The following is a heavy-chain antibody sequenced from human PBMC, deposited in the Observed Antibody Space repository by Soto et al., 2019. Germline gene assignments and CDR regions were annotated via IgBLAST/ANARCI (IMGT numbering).Heavy chain of an antibody. CDR1: GYTFTSYG. V-gene: IGHV1-18*01. J-gene: IGHJ4*02. CDR3: ARDYGDYFLFTLHY. Sequence: QVQLVQSGAEVKKPGASVKVSCKASGYTFTSYGISWVRQAPGHGLEWMGWISASTGNTNYAPKLQARVTMTTDTSTSTAYMELRSLRSDDTAVYYCARDYGDYFLFTLHYWGQGTLVTVSS. D-gene: IGHD4-17*01. CDR2: ISASTGNT.